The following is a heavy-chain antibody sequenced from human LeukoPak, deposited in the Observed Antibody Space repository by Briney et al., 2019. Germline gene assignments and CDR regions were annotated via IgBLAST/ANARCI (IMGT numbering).Heavy chain of an antibody. Sequence: ASVKVSCKASGYTFTGYYMHWVRQAPGQGLEWMGWINPNSGGTNYAQKFQGRVTMTRDTSISTAYMELSRLRSDDTAMYYCARDGDCSGGNCYSEGVGDYWGQGTLVTVSS. J-gene: IGHJ4*02. CDR1: GYTFTGYY. CDR3: ARDGDCSGGNCYSEGVGDY. CDR2: INPNSGGT. V-gene: IGHV1-2*02. D-gene: IGHD2-15*01.